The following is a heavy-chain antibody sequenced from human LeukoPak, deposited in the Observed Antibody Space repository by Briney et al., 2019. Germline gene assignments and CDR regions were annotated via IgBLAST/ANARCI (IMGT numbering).Heavy chain of an antibody. CDR2: ISSSSSYI. Sequence: PGGSLRLSCAGSGFTFSSYSMTWVRQAPGKGLEWVSSISSSSSYIYYADSVKGRFTISRDNAKNSLYLQMNSLRAEDTAVYYCARDKGSSPPGYWGQGTLVTVPS. D-gene: IGHD1-26*01. CDR1: GFTFSSYS. V-gene: IGHV3-21*01. J-gene: IGHJ4*02. CDR3: ARDKGSSPPGY.